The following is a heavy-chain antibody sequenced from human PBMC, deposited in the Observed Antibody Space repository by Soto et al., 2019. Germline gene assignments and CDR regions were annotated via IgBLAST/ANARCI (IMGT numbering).Heavy chain of an antibody. CDR1: GYTLTDNY. CDR3: AREHDYGVKRDAFDI. V-gene: IGHV1-2*02. Sequence: ASVKVSCKASGYTLTDNYMHWVREAPGQGLEWMGWINPNGGTNYAQKFQGRVTMTRDTSISTAYMELSRLRSDDTAVYYCAREHDYGVKRDAFDIWGEGTMVTVSS. CDR2: INPNGGT. J-gene: IGHJ3*02. D-gene: IGHD4-17*01.